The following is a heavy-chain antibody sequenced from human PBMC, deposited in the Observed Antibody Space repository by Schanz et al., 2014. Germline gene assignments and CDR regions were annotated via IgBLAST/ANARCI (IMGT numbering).Heavy chain of an antibody. V-gene: IGHV1-2*02. CDR3: ARAPRGDYGFDY. D-gene: IGHD4-17*01. J-gene: IGHJ4*02. CDR1: GYTFTGYY. CDR2: INPNSGGT. Sequence: QVQLVQSGAEVKKPGASVKVSCKASGYTFTGYYMHWVRQAPGQGLEWMGWINPNSGGTNYAQKVQGRVTMTRDTSISTAYMELSRLRSDDTAVYYCARAPRGDYGFDYWGQGTLVTVSS.